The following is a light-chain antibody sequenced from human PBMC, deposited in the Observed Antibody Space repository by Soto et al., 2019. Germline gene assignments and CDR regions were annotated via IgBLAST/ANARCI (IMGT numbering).Light chain of an antibody. CDR1: QSISNN. J-gene: IGKJ1*01. CDR3: QQYNNWPRT. V-gene: IGKV3-15*01. Sequence: EIVLTQSPATLSLSPGERATLSCRASQSISNNLAWYQQKPGQAPRLVIYSAFTRATGIPARFSGSGSGTEFTLTISSLQSGDFAVYYCQQYNNWPRTFGQGTKVDIK. CDR2: SAF.